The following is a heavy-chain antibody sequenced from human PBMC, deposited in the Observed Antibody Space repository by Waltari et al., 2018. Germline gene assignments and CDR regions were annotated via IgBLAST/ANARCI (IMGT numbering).Heavy chain of an antibody. D-gene: IGHD6-19*01. CDR3: VRVKGGYSSGWFFHYIDF. V-gene: IGHV4-39*07. CDR2: ATSGSA. J-gene: IGHJ4*01. Sequence: QLQLQASGPGLVKPSETLSLTCTVSGASINRGSDHWGRVRQSPGRGLEWITSATSGSAHYNPSLRSRITTSLDTSKNRFSLNVTSVTAADSAFYYCVRVKGGYSSGWFFHYIDFWGHGALVTVSS. CDR1: GASINRGSDH.